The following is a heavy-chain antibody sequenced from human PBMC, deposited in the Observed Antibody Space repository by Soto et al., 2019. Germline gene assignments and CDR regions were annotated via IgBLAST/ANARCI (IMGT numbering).Heavy chain of an antibody. Sequence: QVQLQESGPGLVKPSQTLSLTCTVSGGSISSGGYYWSWIRQHPGKGLEWIGSIYYSGSTYYNPSLMSRLHIAVDTSKNQVSLKPRSVSAADTAVSYCARGVLHWGQGTLVTVSS. CDR1: GGSISSGGYY. D-gene: IGHD3-16*01. CDR2: IYYSGST. J-gene: IGHJ4*02. V-gene: IGHV4-31*03. CDR3: ARGVLH.